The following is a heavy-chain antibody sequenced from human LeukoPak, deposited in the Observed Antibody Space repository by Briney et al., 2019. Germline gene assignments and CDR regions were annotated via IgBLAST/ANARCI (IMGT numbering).Heavy chain of an antibody. CDR2: IYHSGST. CDR3: ARGYGGSRWFDP. V-gene: IGHV4-38-2*02. J-gene: IGHJ5*02. CDR1: GYSISSGYY. D-gene: IGHD5-18*01. Sequence: PSETLSLTCTVSGYSISSGYYWGWIRQPPGKGLEWIGSIYHSGSTYYNPSLKSRVTISVDTSKNQFSLKLSSVTAADTAVYYCARGYGGSRWFDPWGQGTLVTVSS.